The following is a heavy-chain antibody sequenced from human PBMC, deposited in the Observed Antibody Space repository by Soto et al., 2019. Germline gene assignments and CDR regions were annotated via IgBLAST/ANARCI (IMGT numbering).Heavy chain of an antibody. Sequence: PSETLSLTCTVSGGSISNGYYYWSWVRQNPGKGLEWIGHIYHSGRTYYNPSLKSRVSISVDTSKSQFSLHLSSVTAADTAVYYGARWVEVSLDYFDSWGQGTPVTVSS. CDR1: GGSISNGYYY. V-gene: IGHV4-31*03. CDR3: ARWVEVSLDYFDS. J-gene: IGHJ4*02. D-gene: IGHD2-15*01. CDR2: IYHSGRT.